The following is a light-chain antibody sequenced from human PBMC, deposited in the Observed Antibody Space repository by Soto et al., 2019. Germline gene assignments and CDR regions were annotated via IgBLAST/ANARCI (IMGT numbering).Light chain of an antibody. J-gene: IGLJ3*02. Sequence: QSVLTQPASVSGSPGQSITISCTGTSSDVGGYNYVSWYQQHPGKAPKLMIYDVSNRPSGVSNRFSGSKSGNTASLTISGLQAEDEADYYCSSYTSSRPWVFGGGTQLTVL. V-gene: IGLV2-14*01. CDR3: SSYTSSRPWV. CDR1: SSDVGGYNY. CDR2: DVS.